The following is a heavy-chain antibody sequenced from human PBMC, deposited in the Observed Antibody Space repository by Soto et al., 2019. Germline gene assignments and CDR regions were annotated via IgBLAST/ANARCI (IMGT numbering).Heavy chain of an antibody. CDR2: IIPIFGTA. CDR1: GGTFSSYA. Sequence: QVQLVQSGAEVKKPGSSVKVSCKASGGTFSSYAISWVRQAPGQGLEWMGGIIPIFGTANYAQKFQGRVTITADESPSTAYMELSSRRSEDTAVYYCARSEQWLVNYYFDYWGQGTLVTVSS. CDR3: ARSEQWLVNYYFDY. D-gene: IGHD6-19*01. J-gene: IGHJ4*02. V-gene: IGHV1-69*12.